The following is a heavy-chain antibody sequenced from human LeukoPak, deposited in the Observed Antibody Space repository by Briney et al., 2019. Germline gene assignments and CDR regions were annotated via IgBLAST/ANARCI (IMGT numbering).Heavy chain of an antibody. CDR2: IKSDGSST. Sequence: GGSLRLSCAVSGFTFSSYVMSWVRQAPGKGLVWVSRIKSDGSSTSYADSVKGRFTISRDNAKNTLYLQMNSLRAEDTAVYYCARERKYDSNFDYWGQGTLVTVSS. D-gene: IGHD1-1*01. CDR3: ARERKYDSNFDY. J-gene: IGHJ4*02. V-gene: IGHV3-74*01. CDR1: GFTFSSYV.